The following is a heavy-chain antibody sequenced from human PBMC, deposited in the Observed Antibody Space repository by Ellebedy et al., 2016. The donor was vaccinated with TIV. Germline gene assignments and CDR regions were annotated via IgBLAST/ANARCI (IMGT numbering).Heavy chain of an antibody. V-gene: IGHV5-51*01. Sequence: GESLKISCKGFGYSFTDYWIGWVRQMPGKGLEWMGIIYPGDSDIRYSPSFQDQVTISADKSISTAYLQWSSLKASDTAMYYCARHAGSWFSGGSKAVVYWGQGTLVTVSS. CDR3: ARHAGSWFSGGSKAVVY. CDR2: IYPGDSDI. J-gene: IGHJ4*02. D-gene: IGHD6-13*01. CDR1: GYSFTDYW.